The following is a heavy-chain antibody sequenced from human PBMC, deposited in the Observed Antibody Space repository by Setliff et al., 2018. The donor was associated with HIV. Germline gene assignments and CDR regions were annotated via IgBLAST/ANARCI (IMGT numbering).Heavy chain of an antibody. D-gene: IGHD1-26*01. CDR1: RFTFSSYS. CDR2: ISSSSSYI. J-gene: IGHJ3*02. CDR3: ARDRPRGGGSLDAFDI. V-gene: IGHV3-21*01. Sequence: GSLRLSCAASRFTFSSYSMNWVRQAPGKGLEWVSSISSSSSYIYYADSVKGRFTISRDNAKNSLYLQMNSLRAEDTAVYYCARDRPRGGGSLDAFDIWGQGTMVTVSS.